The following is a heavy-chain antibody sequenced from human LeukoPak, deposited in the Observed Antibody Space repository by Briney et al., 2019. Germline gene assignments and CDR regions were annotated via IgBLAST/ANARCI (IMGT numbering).Heavy chain of an antibody. J-gene: IGHJ4*02. CDR2: IYWNDDN. V-gene: IGHV2-5*01. CDR3: AYFPLTVVARPAYYSDY. D-gene: IGHD2-2*01. Sequence: ESGPTLVNPTQTLTLTCTFSGFSLTTSGVGVGWIRQPPGKALEWLALIYWNDDNRYSPSLKSRLTITKDTSKNQVVLTMTNMDPVDTATYYCAYFPLTVVARPAYYSDYWGQGTLVTLSS. CDR1: GFSLTTSGVG.